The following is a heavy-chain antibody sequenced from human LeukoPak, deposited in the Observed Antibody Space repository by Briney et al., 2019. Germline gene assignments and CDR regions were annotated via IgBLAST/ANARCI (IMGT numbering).Heavy chain of an antibody. V-gene: IGHV1-2*02. CDR1: GYTFTGYY. Sequence: ASVKVSCKASGYTFTGYYMHWVRQAPGQGLEWMGWINPNSGGTNYAQKFQGRVTMTRDTSISTAYMELSRLRSDDTAVYYCAISIAARPGWFDPWGQGTLVTVSS. D-gene: IGHD6-6*01. CDR3: AISIAARPGWFDP. J-gene: IGHJ5*02. CDR2: INPNSGGT.